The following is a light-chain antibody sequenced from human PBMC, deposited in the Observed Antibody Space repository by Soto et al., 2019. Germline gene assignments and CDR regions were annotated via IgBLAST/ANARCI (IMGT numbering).Light chain of an antibody. J-gene: IGKJ4*01. CDR3: QQYNNWPPPLT. CDR1: QSVSSN. Sequence: EIVMTQSPATLSVSPGERATLSCRASQSVSSNLAWYQQKPGQAPRLLIYGASTRATGIPDRFSGSGSGTEFTLTISSLQAEDFAVYYCQQYNNWPPPLTFGGGTKVEI. V-gene: IGKV3-15*01. CDR2: GAS.